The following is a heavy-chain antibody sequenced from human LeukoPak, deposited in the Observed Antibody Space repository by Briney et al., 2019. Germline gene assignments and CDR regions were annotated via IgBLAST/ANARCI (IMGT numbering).Heavy chain of an antibody. D-gene: IGHD6-19*01. CDR3: ARDLFHSSGRTYVVY. J-gene: IGHJ4*02. V-gene: IGHV1-8*03. CDR2: MNPNSGNT. Sequence: ASVKVSCKASGYTFTSYDINWVRQATGQGLEWMGWMNPNSGNTGYAQKFQGRVTITRNTSISTAYMELSRLRSDDTAVYYCARDLFHSSGRTYVVYWGQGTLVTVSS. CDR1: GYTFTSYD.